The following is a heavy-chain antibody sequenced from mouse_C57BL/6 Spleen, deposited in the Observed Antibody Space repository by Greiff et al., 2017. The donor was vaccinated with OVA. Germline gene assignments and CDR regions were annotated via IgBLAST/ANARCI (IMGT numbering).Heavy chain of an antibody. Sequence: EVQLVESGPELVKPGASVKISCKASGYSFTGYYMNWVKQSPEKSLEWIGEINPSTGGTTYNQKFKAKATLTVDKSSSTAYMQLKSLTSEDSAVYCCTYGYGNYPYFDYWGQGTTLTVSS. J-gene: IGHJ2*01. D-gene: IGHD2-1*01. CDR3: TYGYGNYPYFDY. CDR2: INPSTGGT. CDR1: GYSFTGYY. V-gene: IGHV1-42*01.